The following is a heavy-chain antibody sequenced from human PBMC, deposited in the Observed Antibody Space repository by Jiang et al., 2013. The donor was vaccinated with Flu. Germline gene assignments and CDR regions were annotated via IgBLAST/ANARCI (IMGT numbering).Heavy chain of an antibody. Sequence: LLKPSETLSLTCTVSGGSISSSSYYWGWIRQPPGKGLEWIGSIYYSGRTYYNPSLKSRVTISVDTSKNQFSLKLSSVTAADTAVYYCARLGALGQLPSYYGMDVWGQGTTVTVSS. V-gene: IGHV4-39*01. CDR3: ARLGALGQLPSYYGMDV. D-gene: IGHD2-2*01. CDR1: GGSISSSSYY. CDR2: IYYSGRT. J-gene: IGHJ6*02.